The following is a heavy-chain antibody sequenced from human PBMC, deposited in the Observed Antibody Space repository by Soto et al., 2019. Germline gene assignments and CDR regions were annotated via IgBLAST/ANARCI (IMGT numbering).Heavy chain of an antibody. J-gene: IGHJ4*02. CDR2: INPNSGDT. CDR1: GYIFTGYY. CDR3: ATSRISIAVAGETEYYFDY. Sequence: GASVKVSCKASGYIFTGYYMHWVRQAPGQGLEWMGWINPNSGDTNYTQKFQGWVTMTRDTSISTAYMELSRPRSDDTAVYYCATSRISIAVAGETEYYFDYWGQGTPVTVSS. D-gene: IGHD6-19*01. V-gene: IGHV1-2*04.